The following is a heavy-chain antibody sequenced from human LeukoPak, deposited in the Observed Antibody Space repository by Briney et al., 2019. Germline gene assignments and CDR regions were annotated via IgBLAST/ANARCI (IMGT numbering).Heavy chain of an antibody. CDR2: ISSSSSYI. CDR3: ARDPGYYDSSGPQHHY. D-gene: IGHD3-22*01. CDR1: GFTFSSYS. J-gene: IGHJ4*02. Sequence: GGSLRLSCAASGFTFSSYSMNWVRQAPGKGLEWVSSISSSSSYIYYADSVKGRFTISRDNAKNSLYLQMNSLRAEDTAVYYCARDPGYYDSSGPQHHYWGQGTLVIVSS. V-gene: IGHV3-21*01.